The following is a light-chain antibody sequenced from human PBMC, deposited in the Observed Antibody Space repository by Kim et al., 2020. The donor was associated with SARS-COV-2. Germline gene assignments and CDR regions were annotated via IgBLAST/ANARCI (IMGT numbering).Light chain of an antibody. CDR3: QQSWSTPHT. V-gene: IGKV1-39*01. Sequence: DIQMTQSPSSLSASVGDRVIITCRASQNIGGYLNWYQQKPAKAPKLLIYTASTLQSGVPSRFRGSGSVTDFTLTITSLQPEDFATYYCQQSWSTPHTFGQGTKLEI. CDR2: TAS. CDR1: QNIGGY. J-gene: IGKJ2*01.